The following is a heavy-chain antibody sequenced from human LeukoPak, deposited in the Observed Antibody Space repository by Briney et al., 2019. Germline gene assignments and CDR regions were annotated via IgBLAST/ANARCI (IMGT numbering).Heavy chain of an antibody. CDR1: GFTFRTYA. D-gene: IGHD3-3*01. Sequence: GGSLRLSSAASGFTFRTYAMSWVRQTPGKGLEWVSAINNDGDNTYYADSVKGRFSVSRDNSKNTLHLQMNSLRAEDTARYYCARSYTHYDFWSGYTYQNYFDPWGQGTLVTVSS. CDR2: INNDGDNT. V-gene: IGHV3-23*01. J-gene: IGHJ5*02. CDR3: ARSYTHYDFWSGYTYQNYFDP.